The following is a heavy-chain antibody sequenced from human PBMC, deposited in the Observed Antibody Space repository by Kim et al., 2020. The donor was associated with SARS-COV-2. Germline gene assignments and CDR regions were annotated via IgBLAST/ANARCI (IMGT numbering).Heavy chain of an antibody. J-gene: IGHJ5*02. CDR3: ARWCSRDYVWGSDNWFDP. CDR1: GYTFTSYA. D-gene: IGHD3-16*01. CDR2: INAGNGNT. V-gene: IGHV1-3*01. Sequence: ASVKVSCKASGYTFTSYAMHWVRQAPGQRLEWMGWINAGNGNTKYSQKFQGRVTITRDTSASTAYMELSSLRSEDTAVYYCARWCSRDYVWGSDNWFDPWGQGTLVTVSS.